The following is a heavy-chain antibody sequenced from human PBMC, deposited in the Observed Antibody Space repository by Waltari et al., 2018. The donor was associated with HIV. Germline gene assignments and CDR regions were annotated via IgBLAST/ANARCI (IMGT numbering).Heavy chain of an antibody. J-gene: IGHJ4*02. CDR2: VYYSGNT. CDR1: GNSITSSVYY. Sequence: QLQLQESGPGLVKPSETLSLTCSVSGNSITSSVYYWNWIRQPPGKGLEWIGSVYYSGNTYYNPALKRRVTISGDTSKNQFSLKLRSVTAADTAVYYCARSYSSGYYYFAYWGQGTLVTVSS. D-gene: IGHD3-22*01. CDR3: ARSYSSGYYYFAY. V-gene: IGHV4-39*01.